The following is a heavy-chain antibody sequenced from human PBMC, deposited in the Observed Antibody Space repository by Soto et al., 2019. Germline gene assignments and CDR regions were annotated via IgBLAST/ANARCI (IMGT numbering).Heavy chain of an antibody. Sequence: SETLSLTCTVSGGSISSSSYYWGWIRQPPGKGLEWIGCIYYSGSTNYNPSLKSRVTISVDTSKNQFSLKLSSVTAADTAVYYCARAGKGIYCSGGSCYPSFDYWGQGTLVTVSS. V-gene: IGHV4-39*07. J-gene: IGHJ4*02. CDR1: GGSISSSSYY. D-gene: IGHD2-15*01. CDR2: IYYSGST. CDR3: ARAGKGIYCSGGSCYPSFDY.